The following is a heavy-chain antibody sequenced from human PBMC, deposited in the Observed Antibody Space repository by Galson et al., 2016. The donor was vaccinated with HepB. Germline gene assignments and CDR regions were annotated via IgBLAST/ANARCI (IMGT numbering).Heavy chain of an antibody. J-gene: IGHJ4*02. CDR1: GYRFIDYP. CDR3: ARAPLTSYYYGSGRDPTFDN. D-gene: IGHD3-10*01. Sequence: SVKVSCKASGYRFIDYPIHWVRQAPGQGLEWMAYINPTSDGTNYAQKFQGRATVTTNTSTTTAYMDLRSLTSDDTAVYFCARAPLTSYYYGSGRDPTFDNWGQGTLVTVS. V-gene: IGHV1-2*02. CDR2: INPTSDGT.